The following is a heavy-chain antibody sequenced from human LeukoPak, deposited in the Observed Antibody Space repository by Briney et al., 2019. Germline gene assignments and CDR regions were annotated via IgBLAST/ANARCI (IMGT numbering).Heavy chain of an antibody. CDR3: ARGWGEKGRCRGGTCNNPQFDY. D-gene: IGHD2-15*01. Sequence: GGSQSLSCAASGFKFSYYWMTWVRQAPGKGLEWLAYIKESGSEKYYVDSVKGRFTISRDNADDLVYLQMNSLRVEDTAVYYCARGWGEKGRCRGGTCNNPQFDYWGQGILVTVSS. CDR1: GFKFSYYW. J-gene: IGHJ4*02. CDR2: IKESGSEK. V-gene: IGHV3-7*01.